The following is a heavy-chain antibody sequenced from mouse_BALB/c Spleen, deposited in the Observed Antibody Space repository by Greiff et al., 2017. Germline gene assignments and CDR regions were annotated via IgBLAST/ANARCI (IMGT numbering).Heavy chain of an antibody. CDR1: GYTFTSYW. V-gene: IGHV1S81*02. J-gene: IGHJ4*01. Sequence: QVQLQQPGAELVKPGASVKLSCKASGYTFTSYWMHWVKQRPGQGLEWIGEINPSNGRTNYNEKFKSKATLTVDKSSSTAYMQLSSLTSEDSAVYYCARFYYGSFYAMDYWGQGTSVTVSS. CDR2: INPSNGRT. CDR3: ARFYYGSFYAMDY. D-gene: IGHD2-2*01.